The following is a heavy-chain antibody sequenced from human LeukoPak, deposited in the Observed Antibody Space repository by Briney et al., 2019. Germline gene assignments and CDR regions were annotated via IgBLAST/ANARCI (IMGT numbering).Heavy chain of an antibody. V-gene: IGHV3-30*02. Sequence: GGSLRLSCAASGFTFSSYAMHWVRQAPGKGLECVAFIRYDGSNKYYADSVKGRFTISRDNSKNTLYLQMNSLRAEDTAVYYCAKEDSSSWSPNTDAFDIWGQGTMVTVSS. J-gene: IGHJ3*02. CDR2: IRYDGSNK. D-gene: IGHD6-13*01. CDR3: AKEDSSSWSPNTDAFDI. CDR1: GFTFSSYA.